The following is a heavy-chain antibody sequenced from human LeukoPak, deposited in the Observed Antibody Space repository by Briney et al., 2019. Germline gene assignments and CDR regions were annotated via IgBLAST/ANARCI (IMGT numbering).Heavy chain of an antibody. CDR3: AREPDYGENWFDP. Sequence: SVKVSCKASGGTFSSCAISWVRQAPGQGLEWMGGIIPIFGTANYAQKFQGRVTITTDESTSTAYMELSSLRSEDTAVYYCAREPDYGENWFDPWGQGTLVTVSS. D-gene: IGHD4-17*01. V-gene: IGHV1-69*05. CDR1: GGTFSSCA. CDR2: IIPIFGTA. J-gene: IGHJ5*02.